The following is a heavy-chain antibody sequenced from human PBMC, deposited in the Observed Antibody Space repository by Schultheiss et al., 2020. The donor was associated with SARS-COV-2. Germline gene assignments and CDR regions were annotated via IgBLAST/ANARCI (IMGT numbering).Heavy chain of an antibody. Sequence: GESLKISCAASGFTFSSYAMSWVRQAPGKGLEWVSAISGSGGSTYYADSVKGRFTISRDNSKNTLYLQMNSLRAEDTAVYYCAKARTVDIVVVPADYWGQGTLVTVSS. CDR2: ISGSGGST. J-gene: IGHJ4*02. D-gene: IGHD2-2*01. V-gene: IGHV3-23*01. CDR1: GFTFSSYA. CDR3: AKARTVDIVVVPADY.